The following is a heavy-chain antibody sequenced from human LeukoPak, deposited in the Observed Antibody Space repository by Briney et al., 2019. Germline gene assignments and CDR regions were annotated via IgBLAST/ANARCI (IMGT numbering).Heavy chain of an antibody. V-gene: IGHV1-2*03. Sequence: LGASVKVSCKASGYTFAGYYMHWVRQAPGQGLEWMGWINPNSGGTNYAQKFQGRVTMTRDTPISTAYMELSRLRSDDTAVYYCARGASYYFDYWGQGTLVTVSS. CDR1: GYTFAGYY. CDR2: INPNSGGT. CDR3: ARGASYYFDY. J-gene: IGHJ4*02.